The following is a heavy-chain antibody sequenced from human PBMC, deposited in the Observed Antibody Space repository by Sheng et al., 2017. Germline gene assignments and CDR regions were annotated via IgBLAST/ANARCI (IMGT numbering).Heavy chain of an antibody. CDR2: IYYSGST. V-gene: IGHV4-59*01. Sequence: QVQLQESGPGLVKPSETLSLTCTVSGGSISSYYWSWIRQPPGKGLEWIGYIYYSGSTNYNPSLKSRVTISVDTSKNQFSLKLSSVTAADTAVYYCARDLDDSFSPFGYWGQGTLVTVSS. CDR3: ARDLDDSFSPFGY. CDR1: GGSISSYY. J-gene: IGHJ4*02. D-gene: IGHD4-4*01.